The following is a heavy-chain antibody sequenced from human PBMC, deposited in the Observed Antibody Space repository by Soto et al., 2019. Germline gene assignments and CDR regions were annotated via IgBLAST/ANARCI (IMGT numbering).Heavy chain of an antibody. CDR2: IYHSGST. CDR1: GGSISSNNG. Sequence: QVQLQESGPGLVKPSGTLSLICAVSGGSISSNNGWSWVRQPPGKGLEGIGEIYHSGSTNYNPSLKRRVTIAVDKSKTQFSLQLTSVTAADTAVYYCARSYVGLFSFRAGFDHWGQGTLVTVSS. J-gene: IGHJ4*02. CDR3: ARSYVGLFSFRAGFDH. V-gene: IGHV4-4*02. D-gene: IGHD3-10*01.